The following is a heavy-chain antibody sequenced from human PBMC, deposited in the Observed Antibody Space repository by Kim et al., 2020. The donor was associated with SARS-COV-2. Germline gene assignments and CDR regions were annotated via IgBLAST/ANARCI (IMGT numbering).Heavy chain of an antibody. CDR1: GFTFSSYC. Sequence: GGSLRLSCAASGFTFSSYCMSWVRQAPGKGLEWVANIKQDGSEKYYVDSVKGRFSISRDNAKNSLYLQMNSLRAEDTAVYYCARDREHYYNGMDVWGQGTTVTVSS. CDR3: ARDREHYYNGMDV. J-gene: IGHJ6*02. CDR2: IKQDGSEK. V-gene: IGHV3-7*03. D-gene: IGHD1-26*01.